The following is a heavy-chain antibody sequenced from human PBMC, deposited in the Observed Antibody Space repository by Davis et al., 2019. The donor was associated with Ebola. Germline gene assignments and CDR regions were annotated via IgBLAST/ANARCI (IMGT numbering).Heavy chain of an antibody. CDR3: ATNTSSTAGFDS. Sequence: LPCSVSGASLSSHYWTWIRQPPGKGLEWIGQIHYGGAANYNPSLKSRFILSVDTSTNQFSLRLTSVTGADTAVYSCATNTSSTAGFDSWGQGTLVTVSS. V-gene: IGHV4-59*11. J-gene: IGHJ4*02. D-gene: IGHD1-1*01. CDR2: IHYGGAA. CDR1: GASLSSHY.